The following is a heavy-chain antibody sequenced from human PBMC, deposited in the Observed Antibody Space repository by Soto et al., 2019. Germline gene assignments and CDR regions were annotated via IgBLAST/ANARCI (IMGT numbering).Heavy chain of an antibody. D-gene: IGHD6-13*01. CDR3: ARVPVYSTNWHQAFDS. CDR1: GYTFTSYG. J-gene: IGHJ3*02. V-gene: IGHV1-18*01. Sequence: QVQLVQSGAEVKKPGASVKVSCKASGYTFTSYGISWVRQAPGQGPEWMGRISTYNGNTNYVQRPQGRVTMTTDTSTNTAYMDLRSLRYHLSAVYFFARVPVYSTNWHQAFDSWGQGTMVTVSS. CDR2: ISTYNGNT.